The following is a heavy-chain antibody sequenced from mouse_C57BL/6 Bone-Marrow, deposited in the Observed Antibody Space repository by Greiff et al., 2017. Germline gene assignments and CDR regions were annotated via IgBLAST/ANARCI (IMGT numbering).Heavy chain of an antibody. CDR1: GYTFTRYW. CDR2: IYPGSGST. V-gene: IGHV1-55*01. J-gene: IGHJ1*03. D-gene: IGHD2-5*01. CDR3: ARPYYSNYWYCDV. Sequence: QVQLQQPGAELVKPGASVKMSCKASGYTFTRYWITWVKQRPGQGLEWIGDIYPGSGSTTYDEKFKSKVTLTVDTSSSTAYMQLSSQTSEDSAVYYCARPYYSNYWYCDVWGTGTTGTVS.